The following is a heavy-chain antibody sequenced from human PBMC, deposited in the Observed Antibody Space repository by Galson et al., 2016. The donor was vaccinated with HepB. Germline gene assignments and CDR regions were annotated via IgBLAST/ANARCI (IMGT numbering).Heavy chain of an antibody. CDR1: GGSISRYY. J-gene: IGHJ6*03. D-gene: IGHD3-10*01. Sequence: SETLSLTCTVSGGSISRYYWSWIRQPPGKGLEWIGNTYYIGSTNYNPSLKSRVTMSVDTSKNEFSLKLSSVTAADTAVYYCARVMHSGMEFYYMDVWGKGTTVTVSS. V-gene: IGHV4-59*01. CDR2: TYYIGST. CDR3: ARVMHSGMEFYYMDV.